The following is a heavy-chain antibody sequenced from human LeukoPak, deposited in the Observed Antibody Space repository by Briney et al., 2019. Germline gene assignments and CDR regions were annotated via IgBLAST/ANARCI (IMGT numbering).Heavy chain of an antibody. CDR2: IKQDGSEK. D-gene: IGHD4-17*01. J-gene: IGHJ4*02. V-gene: IGHV3-7*01. CDR1: GFTFSSYW. CDR3: ARGFYYGDYGSPFDY. Sequence: PGGSLRLSRAASGFTFSSYWMSWVRQAPGKGLEWVANIKQDGSEKYYVDSVKGRFTISRDNAKNSLYLQMNSLRAEDTAVYYCARGFYYGDYGSPFDYWGQGTLVTVSS.